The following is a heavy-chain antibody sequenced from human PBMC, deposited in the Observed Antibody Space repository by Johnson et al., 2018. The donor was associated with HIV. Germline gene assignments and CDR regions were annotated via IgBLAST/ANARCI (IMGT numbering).Heavy chain of an antibody. CDR3: AKDWAYSSSWYDEGLAFDI. J-gene: IGHJ3*02. D-gene: IGHD6-13*01. V-gene: IGHV3-9*01. CDR2: ISWNSGSI. CDR1: GFTFDDYA. Sequence: VQLVESGGGVVQPGRSLRLSCAASGFTFDDYAMHWVRQAPGKGLEWVSGISWNSGSIGYADSVKGRFTISRDNAKNTLYLQMNNVRAEDTAVYYCAKDWAYSSSWYDEGLAFDIWGQGTMVTVSS.